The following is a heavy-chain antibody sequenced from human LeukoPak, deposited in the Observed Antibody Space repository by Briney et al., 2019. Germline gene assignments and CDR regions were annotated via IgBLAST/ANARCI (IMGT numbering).Heavy chain of an antibody. Sequence: GGSLRLSCAASGFTFSSYWMSWVRQAPGMGLEWVANIKQDGSEKYYVDSVKGRFTISRDNAKNSLYLQMNSLRAEDTAVYYCARVGYDFWSGYYNPYYFDYWGQGTLVTVSS. CDR1: GFTFSSYW. V-gene: IGHV3-7*01. CDR3: ARVGYDFWSGYYNPYYFDY. J-gene: IGHJ4*02. D-gene: IGHD3-3*01. CDR2: IKQDGSEK.